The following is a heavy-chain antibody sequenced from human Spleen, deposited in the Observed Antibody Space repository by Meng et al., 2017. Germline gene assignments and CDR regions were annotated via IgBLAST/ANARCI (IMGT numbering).Heavy chain of an antibody. J-gene: IGHJ6*02. Sequence: GESLKISCAASGFTVSSNYMSWVRQAPGKGLEWVSVIYSGGSTYYADSVKGRFTISRDNSKNTLYLQMNSLRAEDTAVYYCARVGIVGATRYYYYYYGMDVWGQGTTVTVSS. CDR1: GFTVSSNY. CDR3: ARVGIVGATRYYYYYYGMDV. V-gene: IGHV3-66*02. D-gene: IGHD1-26*01. CDR2: IYSGGST.